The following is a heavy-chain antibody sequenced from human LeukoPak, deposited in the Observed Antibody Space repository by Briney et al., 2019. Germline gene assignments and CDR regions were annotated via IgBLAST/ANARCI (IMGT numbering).Heavy chain of an antibody. D-gene: IGHD3-16*01. V-gene: IGHV3-23*01. CDR3: AKGGGGRLIYYYYMDV. CDR1: RFTISSYA. CDR2: ISGSSGST. J-gene: IGHJ6*03. Sequence: PGGSLRLSCAASRFTISSYAMSWVRQAPGKGLEWVSGISGSSGSTYYADSVKGRFTIARDNAKNSLYLQMNSLRAEDMALYYCAKGGGGRLIYYYYMDVWGKGTTVTVSS.